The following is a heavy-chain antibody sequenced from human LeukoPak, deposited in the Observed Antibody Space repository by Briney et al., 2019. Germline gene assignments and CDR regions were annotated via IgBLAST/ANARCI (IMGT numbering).Heavy chain of an antibody. D-gene: IGHD3-9*01. CDR1: GYTFTGYY. V-gene: IGHV1-2*02. J-gene: IGHJ5*02. Sequence: ASVKVSCKASGYTFTGYYMHWVRQAPGQGLEWMGWINPNSGGTNYAQKFQGRVTMTRDTSISTAYMELSRLRSDDTAVYYCARVGTYDILTGSASVWFDPWGQGTLVTVSS. CDR2: INPNSGGT. CDR3: ARVGTYDILTGSASVWFDP.